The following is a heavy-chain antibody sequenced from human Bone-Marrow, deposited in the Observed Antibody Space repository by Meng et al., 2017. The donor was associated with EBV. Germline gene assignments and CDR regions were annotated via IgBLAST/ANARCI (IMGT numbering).Heavy chain of an antibody. D-gene: IGHD2-21*02. J-gene: IGHJ1*01. V-gene: IGHV4-34*10. CDR2: INHSGST. CDR1: GGSFSGYY. CDR3: ARSIVVVTAIRHAEYFQH. Sequence: QVQLQESGPGLVKPSETLSPTCTVYGGSFSGYYWSWIRQPPGKGLEWIGEINHSGSTNYNPSLKSRVTISVDKSKNQFSLKLSSVTAADTAMYYCARSIVVVTAIRHAEYFQHWGQGTLVTVSS.